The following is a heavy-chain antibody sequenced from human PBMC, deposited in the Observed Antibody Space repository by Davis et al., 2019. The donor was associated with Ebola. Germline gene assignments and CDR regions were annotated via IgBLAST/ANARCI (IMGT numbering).Heavy chain of an antibody. J-gene: IGHJ4*02. CDR3: TTVPNQYCSSTSCYRWYSSSWYGGFDY. Sequence: GGSLRLSCAASGFTFSNAWMSWVRQAPGKGLEWVGRIKSKTDGGTTDYAAPVNGRFTISRDDSKNTLYLQMNSLKTEDTAVYYCTTVPNQYCSSTSCYRWYSSSWYGGFDYWGQGTLVTVSS. D-gene: IGHD2-2*01. V-gene: IGHV3-15*01. CDR1: GFTFSNAW. CDR2: IKSKTDGGTT.